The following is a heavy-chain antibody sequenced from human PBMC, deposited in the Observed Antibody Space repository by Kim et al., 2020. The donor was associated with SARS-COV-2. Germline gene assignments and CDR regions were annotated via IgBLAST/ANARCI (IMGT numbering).Heavy chain of an antibody. Sequence: ASVKVSCKASGYTFTSYAMHWVRQASGQRLEWMGWINAGNGNTKYSQKFQGRVTITRDTSASTAYMELRSLRSEDTAVYYCARGGYYSGGSCYSYYYGMDVWGQGTTVTVSS. CDR1: GYTFTSYA. CDR2: INAGNGNT. J-gene: IGHJ6*02. V-gene: IGHV1-3*01. CDR3: ARGGYYSGGSCYSYYYGMDV. D-gene: IGHD2-15*01.